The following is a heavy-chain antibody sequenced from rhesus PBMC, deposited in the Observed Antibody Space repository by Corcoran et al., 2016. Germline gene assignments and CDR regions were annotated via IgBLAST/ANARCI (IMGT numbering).Heavy chain of an antibody. Sequence: QVQLQESGPGLVKPSETLSLTCAVSGGSVSSSNWWSWIRQHPEKGMEWIGYISGCSGSTYYNPSLKSRVTISTDTSKSQFSLKLSSVTAADTAVYYCARRKVLFDYWGQGVLVTVSS. CDR2: ISGCSGST. V-gene: IGHV4-65*01. CDR3: ARRKVLFDY. CDR1: GGSVSSSNW. J-gene: IGHJ4*01.